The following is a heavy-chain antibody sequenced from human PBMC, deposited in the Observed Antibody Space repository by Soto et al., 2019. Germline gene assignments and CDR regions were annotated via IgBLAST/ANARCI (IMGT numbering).Heavy chain of an antibody. J-gene: IGHJ6*02. CDR3: AREMETLGDCYYYYGMDV. V-gene: IGHV3-30-3*01. CDR2: ISYDGSNK. Sequence: QVQLVESGGGVVQPGRSLRLSCAASGFTFSSYAMHWVRQAPGKGLEWVAVISYDGSNKYYADSVKGRFTISRDNSKNTLDLQMNCQRAEDTAVYYCAREMETLGDCYYYYGMDVWGQGTTVTVSS. D-gene: IGHD2-21*02. CDR1: GFTFSSYA.